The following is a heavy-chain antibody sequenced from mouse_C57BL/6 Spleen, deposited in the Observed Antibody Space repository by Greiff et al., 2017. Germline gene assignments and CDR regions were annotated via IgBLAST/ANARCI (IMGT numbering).Heavy chain of an antibody. Sequence: QVQLKQPGAELVRPGTSVKLSCKASGYTFTSYWMHWVKQRPGQGLEWIGVIDPSDSYTNYNQKFKGKATLTVDTSSSTAYMQLSSLTSEDSAVYYCARPTGDYWGQGTSVTVSS. CDR1: GYTFTSYW. CDR2: IDPSDSYT. CDR3: ARPTGDY. V-gene: IGHV1-59*01. D-gene: IGHD1-1*01. J-gene: IGHJ4*01.